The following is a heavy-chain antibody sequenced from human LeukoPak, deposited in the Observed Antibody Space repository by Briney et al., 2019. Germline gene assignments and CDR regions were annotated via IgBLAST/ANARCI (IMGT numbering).Heavy chain of an antibody. CDR2: IYYSGST. Sequence: SETLSLTCTVSGGSISSSSYYWGWIRQPPGKGLEWIGSIYYSGSTYYYPSLKSRVTISVDTSKNQFSLKLSSVTAADTAVYYCARHASLYGEYGGFDPWGQGTLVTVSS. V-gene: IGHV4-39*01. CDR1: GGSISSSSYY. J-gene: IGHJ5*02. CDR3: ARHASLYGEYGGFDP. D-gene: IGHD4-17*01.